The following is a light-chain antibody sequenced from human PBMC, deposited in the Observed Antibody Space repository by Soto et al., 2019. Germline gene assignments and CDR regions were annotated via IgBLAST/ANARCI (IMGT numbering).Light chain of an antibody. V-gene: IGLV2-14*01. J-gene: IGLJ2*01. CDR3: SSYTSSNTVV. Sequence: QSALTQPASVSGPPGQPITISCTGTSSDVGAYKYVSWYQQYPGKAPKLMIYDVSDRPSGVSNRFSGSKFGNTASLTISVLQAEDEADYYCSSYTSSNTVVFGGGTKLTVL. CDR2: DVS. CDR1: SSDVGAYKY.